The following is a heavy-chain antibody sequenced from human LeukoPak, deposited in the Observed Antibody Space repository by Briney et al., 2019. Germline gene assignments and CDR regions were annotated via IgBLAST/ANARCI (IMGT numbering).Heavy chain of an antibody. CDR2: ISGSGGGT. D-gene: IGHD3-10*01. CDR1: GFTFSSYA. J-gene: IGHJ4*02. Sequence: GGSLRLSCAASGFTFSSYAMSWVRQAPGKGLEWVSAISGSGGGTYYADSVKGRFTISRDNSKNTLYLQMNSLRAEDTAVYYCAKGRTVRGVIITQKYYFDYWGQGTLVTVSS. CDR3: AKGRTVRGVIITQKYYFDY. V-gene: IGHV3-23*01.